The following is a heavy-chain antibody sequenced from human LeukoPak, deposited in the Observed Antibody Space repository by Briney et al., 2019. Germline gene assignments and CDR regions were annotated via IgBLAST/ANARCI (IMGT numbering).Heavy chain of an antibody. CDR2: INSNSGGT. CDR3: ATDSCLGECPDY. D-gene: IGHD3-10*01. CDR1: GYTFTGYY. V-gene: IGHV1-2*02. J-gene: IGHJ4*02. Sequence: ASVKVSCKTSGYTFTGYYMHWVRQAPGQGLEWMGWINSNSGGTNYAEKFQGRVTMTRDTPNSIAYMELSRLRSDDTAMYYCATDSCLGECPDYWGQGSLVTVSS.